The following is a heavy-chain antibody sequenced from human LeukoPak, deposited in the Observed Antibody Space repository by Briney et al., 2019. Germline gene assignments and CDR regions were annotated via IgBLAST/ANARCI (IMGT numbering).Heavy chain of an antibody. Sequence: PSETLSLTCAVYGGSFSGYYWSWIRQPPGKGLEWIGEINHSGSTNYNPSLKSRVTISVDTSKNQFSLKLSSVTAADTAVYYCARESRDFWSGYRFDYWGQGTLVTVSS. V-gene: IGHV4-34*01. J-gene: IGHJ4*02. CDR2: INHSGST. CDR3: ARESRDFWSGYRFDY. D-gene: IGHD3-3*01. CDR1: GGSFSGYY.